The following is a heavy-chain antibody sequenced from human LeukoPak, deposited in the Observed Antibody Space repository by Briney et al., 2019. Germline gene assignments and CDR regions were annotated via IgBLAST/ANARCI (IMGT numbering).Heavy chain of an antibody. D-gene: IGHD1-1*01. J-gene: IGHJ6*02. CDR3: ARVSLERRYYYYGMDV. V-gene: IGHV4-30-4*01. CDR1: GGSISSGDYY. Sequence: PSETLSLTCTVSGGSISSGDYYWSWIRQPPGKGLEWTGYIYYSGSTYYNPSLKSRVTISVDTSKNQFSLKLSSVTAADTAVYYCARVSLERRYYYYGMDVWGQGTTVTVSS. CDR2: IYYSGST.